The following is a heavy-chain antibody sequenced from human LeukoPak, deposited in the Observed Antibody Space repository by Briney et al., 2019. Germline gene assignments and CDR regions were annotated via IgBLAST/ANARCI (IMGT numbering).Heavy chain of an antibody. Sequence: GGSLRLSCAASGFTFDDHGMSWVRQAPGKGLEWVSAMSGSGDSTYYADSVKGRFTISRDNSKNTLYLQMNSLRAEDTAIYYCAKSFPYYYGSGSYYINPFDSWGQGTLVTVSS. CDR3: AKSFPYYYGSGSYYINPFDS. CDR2: MSGSGDST. V-gene: IGHV3-23*01. J-gene: IGHJ4*02. CDR1: GFTFDDHG. D-gene: IGHD3-10*01.